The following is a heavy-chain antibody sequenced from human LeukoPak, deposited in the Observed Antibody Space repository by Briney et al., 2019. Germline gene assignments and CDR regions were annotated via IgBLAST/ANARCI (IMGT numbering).Heavy chain of an antibody. CDR3: AKDRRFGELEDY. Sequence: GGSLRLSCAASGFTFSSYGMHWVRQAPGKGLEWVAVISYDGSNKYYADSVKGRFTISRDNSKNTLYLQMNGLRAEDTAVYYCAKDRRFGELEDYWGQGTLVTVSS. CDR2: ISYDGSNK. D-gene: IGHD3-10*01. J-gene: IGHJ4*02. CDR1: GFTFSSYG. V-gene: IGHV3-30*18.